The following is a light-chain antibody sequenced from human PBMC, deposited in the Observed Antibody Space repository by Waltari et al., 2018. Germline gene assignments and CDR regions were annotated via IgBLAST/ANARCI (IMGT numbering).Light chain of an antibody. Sequence: QSVLTQSPSMSGAPGQKVTIPCTGGSSNFGAGYDVHWYQQFPGPAPKLLIFGNTNRPSGVPGRFSGSRSGTSASLTIDGLHSDDEAVYYCQSYDSSLSASVFGGGTTLTVL. J-gene: IGLJ3*02. CDR1: SSNFGAGYD. CDR3: QSYDSSLSASV. V-gene: IGLV1-40*01. CDR2: GNT.